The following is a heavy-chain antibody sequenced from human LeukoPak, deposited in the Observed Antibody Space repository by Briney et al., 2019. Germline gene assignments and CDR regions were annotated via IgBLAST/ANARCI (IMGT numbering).Heavy chain of an antibody. CDR1: GFTFSTYW. J-gene: IGHJ4*02. Sequence: GGSLRLSCGVSGFTFSTYWMTLVRQAPGKGLEWVANIKQDGSEKNYVDSVKGRFSISRDNAKNSVYLQMNSLRVEDTAVYYCARGGDYFASGSYYTPSHWGQGTLVTVSS. D-gene: IGHD3-10*01. V-gene: IGHV3-7*01. CDR3: ARGGDYFASGSYYTPSH. CDR2: IKQDGSEK.